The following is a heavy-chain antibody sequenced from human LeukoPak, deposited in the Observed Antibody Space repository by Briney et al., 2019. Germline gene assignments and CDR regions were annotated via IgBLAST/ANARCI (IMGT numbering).Heavy chain of an antibody. CDR3: ARDTPVNGGNSHAFDI. V-gene: IGHV4-59*01. CDR1: GXSISSYY. CDR2: IYYSGST. J-gene: IGHJ3*02. D-gene: IGHD4-23*01. Sequence: SETLSLTCTVSGXSISSYYWSWIPQPPGKGLEWIGYIYYSGSTNYNPSLKSRVTISVDTSKNQFSLKLSSVTAADTAVYYCARDTPVNGGNSHAFDIWGQGTMVTVSS.